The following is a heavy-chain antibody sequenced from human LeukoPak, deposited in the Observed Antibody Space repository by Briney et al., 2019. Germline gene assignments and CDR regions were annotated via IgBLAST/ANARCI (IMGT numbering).Heavy chain of an antibody. CDR1: GGSISSYY. J-gene: IGHJ3*02. V-gene: IGHV4-59*08. CDR2: IYYSGST. CDR3: ARHPPASKAFDI. Sequence: KTSETLSLTCTVSGGSISSYYWSWIRQPPGKGLEWIGYIYYSGSTNYNPSLKSRVTISVDTSKNQFSLKLSSVTAADTAMYYCARHPPASKAFDIWGQGTMVTVSS.